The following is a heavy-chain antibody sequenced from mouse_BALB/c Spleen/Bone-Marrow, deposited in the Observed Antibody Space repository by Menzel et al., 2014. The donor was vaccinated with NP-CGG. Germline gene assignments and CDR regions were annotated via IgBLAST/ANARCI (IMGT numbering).Heavy chain of an antibody. V-gene: IGHV1-69*02. CDR3: AITTVVATGDY. CDR2: IDPSDSYT. Sequence: VQLQQSGAELVKPGASVKLSCKASGYTFTSYWMHWVKQRPGQGLEWIGEIDPSDSYTNYSQKFKGKATLTVDKSSSTAYMQLSSLTSEDSAVYYCAITTVVATGDYWGQGTTLTVSS. D-gene: IGHD1-1*01. CDR1: GYTFTSYW. J-gene: IGHJ2*01.